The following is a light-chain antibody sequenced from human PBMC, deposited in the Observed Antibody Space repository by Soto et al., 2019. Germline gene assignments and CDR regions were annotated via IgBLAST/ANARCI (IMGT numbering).Light chain of an antibody. CDR1: QDINIY. J-gene: IGKJ4*01. CDR3: QKYDGAPLT. Sequence: IQMTPSPSSLSASVGDRVTITCRAGQDINIYLAWYQQKPGKVPRLLISAASTLQSGVPSRFSGSGSGTDFTLTISRLQPEDVSTDYCQKYDGAPLTFGGGTKVEIK. V-gene: IGKV1-27*01. CDR2: AAS.